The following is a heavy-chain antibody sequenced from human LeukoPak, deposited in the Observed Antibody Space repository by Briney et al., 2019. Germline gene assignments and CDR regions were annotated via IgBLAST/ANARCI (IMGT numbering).Heavy chain of an antibody. D-gene: IGHD3-10*01. CDR3: GYFGSGSSYTPDS. CDR1: GFTFSSYW. CDR2: IRQDGSEK. V-gene: IGHV3-7*01. J-gene: IGHJ5*01. Sequence: QPGGSLRPSCAAAGFTFSSYWMSWVRQAPGKGLEWVANIRQDGSEKQYVDSMKGRFTISRDNAKNSLYLQMSSLRGEDTAVYYCGYFGSGSSYTPDSWGQGTLVTVSS.